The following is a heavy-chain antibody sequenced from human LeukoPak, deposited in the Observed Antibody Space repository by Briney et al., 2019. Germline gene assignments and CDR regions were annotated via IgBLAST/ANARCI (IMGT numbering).Heavy chain of an antibody. V-gene: IGHV3-7*01. CDR1: GFTFSSYW. J-gene: IGHJ4*02. CDR3: ARDVMPARYYFDY. Sequence: GGSLRLSCAASGFTFSSYWMSWVRQAPGKGLEWVANIKQDGSEKYYVDSVKGRFTISRDNAKNSLYLQMNSLRAEDTAVYYCARDVMPARYYFDYWGQGTLVTVSS. D-gene: IGHD2/OR15-2a*01. CDR2: IKQDGSEK.